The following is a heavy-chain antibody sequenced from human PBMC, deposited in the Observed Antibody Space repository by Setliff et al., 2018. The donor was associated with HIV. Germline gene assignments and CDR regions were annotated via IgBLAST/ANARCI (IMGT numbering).Heavy chain of an antibody. CDR2: ISAHNGRI. J-gene: IGHJ6*03. CDR3: ARDLLSGWYHYYYYMDV. CDR1: GYTFSDYG. D-gene: IGHD6-19*01. Sequence: ASVKVSCKASGYTFSDYGISWVRQAPGQGLEWMGWISAHNGRINYAQKFQGRVTMTRDTSTSTVYMELSSLRSEDTAVYYCARDLLSGWYHYYYYMDVWG. V-gene: IGHV1-18*01.